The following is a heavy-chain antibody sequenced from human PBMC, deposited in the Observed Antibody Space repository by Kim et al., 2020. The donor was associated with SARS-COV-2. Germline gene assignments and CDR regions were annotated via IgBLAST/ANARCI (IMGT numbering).Heavy chain of an antibody. CDR3: VKETWRATVVTPTLDY. Sequence: GGSLRLSCSASGFTFSSYAMHWVRQAPGKGLEYVSAISSNGGSTYYADSVKGRFTISRDNSKNTLYLQMSSLRAEDTAVYYCVKETWRATVVTPTLDYWGQGTLVTVSS. CDR1: GFTFSSYA. CDR2: ISSNGGST. D-gene: IGHD4-17*01. J-gene: IGHJ4*02. V-gene: IGHV3-64D*09.